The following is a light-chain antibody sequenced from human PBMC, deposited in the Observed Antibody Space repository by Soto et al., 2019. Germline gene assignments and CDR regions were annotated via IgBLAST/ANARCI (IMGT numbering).Light chain of an antibody. CDR1: QRVSSN. CDR3: QQYSNWTRT. V-gene: IGKV3-15*01. Sequence: VLTQSPGTLSLSPGERATLSCRDSQRVSSNVAWYQQKTCQAPRILMFGVSTRAAGIPDRVSGSGSGTELNLTISRLKSEDFAVDYCQQYSNWTRTFGQGTKVDIK. J-gene: IGKJ1*01. CDR2: GVS.